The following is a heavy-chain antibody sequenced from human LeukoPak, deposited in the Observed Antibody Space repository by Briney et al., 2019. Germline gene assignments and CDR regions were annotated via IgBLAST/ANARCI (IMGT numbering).Heavy chain of an antibody. J-gene: IGHJ4*02. V-gene: IGHV1-24*01. CDR2: FNPEDGET. CDR1: GYIFTELS. CDR3: ATVGARDGAGYYPYYFDY. D-gene: IGHD3-22*01. Sequence: ASVKVSSKVSGYIFTELSMHWVRQAPGQGLEWMGGFNPEDGETFYAQKFQGRVTMTEDTSTDTAYMELSSLRSEDTAVYYCATVGARDGAGYYPYYFDYWGQGTLVTVSS.